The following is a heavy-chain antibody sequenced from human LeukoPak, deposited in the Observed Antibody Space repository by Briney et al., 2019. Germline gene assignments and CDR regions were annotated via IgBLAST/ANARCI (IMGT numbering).Heavy chain of an antibody. CDR1: GFIFSSYA. CDR2: ISYDGSNK. CDR3: ARELISGAFDY. Sequence: GGSLRLSCAASGFIFSSYAMHWVRQAPGKGLEWVAVISYDGSNKYYADSVKGRFTISRDNSKNTLYLQMNSLRAEDTAVYYCARELISGAFDYWGQGTLVTVSS. J-gene: IGHJ4*02. D-gene: IGHD6-19*01. V-gene: IGHV3-30*04.